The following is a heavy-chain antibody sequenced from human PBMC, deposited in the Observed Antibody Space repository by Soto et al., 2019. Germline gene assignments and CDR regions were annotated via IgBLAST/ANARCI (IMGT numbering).Heavy chain of an antibody. J-gene: IGHJ4*02. Sequence: GGSLRLSCAASGFTFSSYAMHWVRQAPGKGLEWVAVISYDGSNKYYADSVKGRFTISRDNSKNTLYLQMNSLRAEDTAVYYCATYSSGYTFDPCPLDYWGQGTLVTVSS. CDR2: ISYDGSNK. CDR3: ATYSSGYTFDPCPLDY. CDR1: GFTFSSYA. D-gene: IGHD3-22*01. V-gene: IGHV3-30-3*01.